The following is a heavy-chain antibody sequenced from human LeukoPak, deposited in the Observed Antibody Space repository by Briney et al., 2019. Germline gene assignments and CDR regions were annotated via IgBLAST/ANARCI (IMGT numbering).Heavy chain of an antibody. D-gene: IGHD2-2*01. V-gene: IGHV1-3*01. CDR3: ARSPYLRDAFDI. J-gene: IGHJ3*02. Sequence: KFQGRVTITRDTSASTAYMELSSLRSEATAVYYCARSPYLRDAFDIWGQGTMVTISS.